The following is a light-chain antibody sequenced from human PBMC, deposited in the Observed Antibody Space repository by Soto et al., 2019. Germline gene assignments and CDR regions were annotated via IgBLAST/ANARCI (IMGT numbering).Light chain of an antibody. J-gene: IGKJ3*01. V-gene: IGKV1-33*01. CDR2: DAS. Sequence: DIQMTQSPSSLSASVGDRVTITCQASQDISKYLNWYQQKPGKAPKLLIYDASNLEAGVPSRFSRTGSGSFYTFTISSLHPEDFATYHCQQYDSIPFTFGPGTKVDIK. CDR1: QDISKY. CDR3: QQYDSIPFT.